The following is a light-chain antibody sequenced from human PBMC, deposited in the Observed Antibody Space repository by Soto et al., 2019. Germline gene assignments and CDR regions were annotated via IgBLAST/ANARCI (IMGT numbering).Light chain of an antibody. CDR2: GAS. Sequence: EIVLTQSPGPLSLSPGERATLSCRASQSVSSSYLAWYQQKPGQAPRLLIYGASSRATGNPDRFSGSGSGTEFTLTISRLEHDDFAVYYCQQYCASPHTFGQGTKLEIK. V-gene: IGKV3-20*01. CDR1: QSVSSSY. J-gene: IGKJ2*01. CDR3: QQYCASPHT.